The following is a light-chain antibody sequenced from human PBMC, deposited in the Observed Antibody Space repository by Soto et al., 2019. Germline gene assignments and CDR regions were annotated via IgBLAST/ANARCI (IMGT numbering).Light chain of an antibody. CDR1: SSNIGSNT. Sequence: QSVLTQPPSVSGTPAQRVTISCSGSSSNIGSNTVNWYQQLPGAAPRLLIYSNNQRPSGVPDRFSGSKSGTSASLAISGLQSEDEADYYCGTWDDSLNSYVFGTGTKLTV. V-gene: IGLV1-44*01. CDR2: SNN. CDR3: GTWDDSLNSYV. J-gene: IGLJ1*01.